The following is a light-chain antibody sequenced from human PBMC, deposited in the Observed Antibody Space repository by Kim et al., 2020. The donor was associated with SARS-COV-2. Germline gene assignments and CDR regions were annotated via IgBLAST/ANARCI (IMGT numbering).Light chain of an antibody. CDR2: GAS. CDR1: QSVSSN. J-gene: IGKJ1*01. V-gene: IGKV3-15*01. Sequence: EIVMTQSPATLSVSPGERATLSCRASQSVSSNLAWYHQKPGQAPRLLIYGASTRATGIPARFSGSGSGTEFTLNISSLQSEDFAVYYCLQYDNWPPWTFGQGTKVDIK. CDR3: LQYDNWPPWT.